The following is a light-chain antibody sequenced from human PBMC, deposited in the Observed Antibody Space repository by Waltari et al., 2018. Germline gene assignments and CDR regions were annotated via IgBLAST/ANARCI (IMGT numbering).Light chain of an antibody. J-gene: IGLJ2*01. CDR1: SGDVGNFTL. CDR2: GVN. Sequence: QSTLTQPASVSGSLGHTIPTSRIATSGDVGNFTLVSWYQQHPGKAPKFMIYGVNKRPSGVSNRFSGSKSGNTASLTISGLQGEDEAIYFCSSYAAYNTVIFGGGTKVTVL. CDR3: SSYAAYNTVI. V-gene: IGLV2-23*02.